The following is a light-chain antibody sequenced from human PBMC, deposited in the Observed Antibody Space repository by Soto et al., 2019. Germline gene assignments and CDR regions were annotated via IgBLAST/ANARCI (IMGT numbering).Light chain of an antibody. CDR1: QGISSY. V-gene: IGKV1-9*01. CDR2: AAS. J-gene: IGKJ3*01. CDR3: QQLNSYPLP. Sequence: DIQLTQSPSFLSASVGDRVTITCRASQGISSYLAWYQQKPGKAPKLLIYAASTLQSGVPSRFSGSGSGTEFTPPISSRQPEGFATNSCQQLNSYPLPFGPGTKVD.